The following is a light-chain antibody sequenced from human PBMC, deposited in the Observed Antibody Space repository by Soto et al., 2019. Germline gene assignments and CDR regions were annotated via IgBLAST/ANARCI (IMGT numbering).Light chain of an antibody. CDR3: LQINSYPYT. V-gene: IGKV3D-20*02. Sequence: EIVLTQSPGTLSLSPGERATLSYRASQSVTSNYLVWYQQKPGQAPTLLIYDASTRAAGIPDRFSGSGSGTDFILTISRLEPEDFATYYCLQINSYPYTFGQGTKLEIK. CDR1: QSVTSNY. CDR2: DAS. J-gene: IGKJ2*01.